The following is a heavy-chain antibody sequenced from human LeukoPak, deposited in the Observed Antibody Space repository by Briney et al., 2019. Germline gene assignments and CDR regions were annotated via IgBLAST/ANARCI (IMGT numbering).Heavy chain of an antibody. V-gene: IGHV3-53*01. J-gene: IGHJ4*02. D-gene: IGHD6-13*01. CDR1: GFTLNCNY. CDR2: IYSGGST. Sequence: GGSLRLSCGPSGFTLNCNYISWVGQAPGKGLEWVSVIYSGGSTYYADSVKGRFTISRDNSKNTLYLQMNSPRAEDTAVYYYARDGRYSSSWTAFGYWGQGILVTVSS. CDR3: ARDGRYSSSWTAFGY.